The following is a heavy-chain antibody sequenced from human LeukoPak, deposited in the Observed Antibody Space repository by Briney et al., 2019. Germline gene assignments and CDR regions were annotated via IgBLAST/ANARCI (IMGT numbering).Heavy chain of an antibody. D-gene: IGHD2/OR15-2a*01. CDR1: GFAFSSYS. J-gene: IGHJ4*02. V-gene: IGHV3-48*04. CDR3: ATSKGLARGFDY. CDR2: ISSSSSTV. Sequence: PGGSLRLSCAVSGFAFSSYSLNWVRQAPGKGLEWVSYISSSSSTVYYADSLKGRFTISRDNAKNSLYLQMNSLRAEDTAVYYCATSKGLARGFDYWGQGTLVTVSS.